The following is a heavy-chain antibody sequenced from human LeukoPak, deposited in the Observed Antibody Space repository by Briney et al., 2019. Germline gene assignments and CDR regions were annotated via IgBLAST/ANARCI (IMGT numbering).Heavy chain of an antibody. CDR1: GFTFSDYS. CDR3: AREIPGRIAADC. J-gene: IGHJ4*02. V-gene: IGHV3-48*01. Sequence: GGSLRLSCAASGFTFSDYSMNWVRQAPGKGLEWISYIGGRGDGISYADSVKGRFIVSRDNAKNSLFLQMIRLRGEDTAIYFCAREIPGRIAADCWGQGTLVTVSS. D-gene: IGHD2-15*01. CDR2: IGGRGDGI.